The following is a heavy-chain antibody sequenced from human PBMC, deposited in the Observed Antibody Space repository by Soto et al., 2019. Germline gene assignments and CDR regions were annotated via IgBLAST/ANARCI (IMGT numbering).Heavy chain of an antibody. CDR1: GGTFSSYA. Sequence: ASVKVSCKASGGTFSSYAITWVRQAPGQGLEWMGWISADNGNTKYSQNLQGRVTMTTDTSASTAYMELSSLRSEDTAVYYCARDSGSPWGPGTLVTVPQ. J-gene: IGHJ5*02. CDR3: ARDSGSP. CDR2: ISADNGNT. V-gene: IGHV1-18*01. D-gene: IGHD3-10*01.